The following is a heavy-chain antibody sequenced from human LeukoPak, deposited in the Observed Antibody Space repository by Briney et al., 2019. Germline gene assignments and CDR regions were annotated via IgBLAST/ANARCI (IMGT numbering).Heavy chain of an antibody. D-gene: IGHD3-3*01. CDR3: ARTHTIFGVVTYFDY. J-gene: IGHJ4*02. CDR1: GFTVSSNY. V-gene: IGHV3-66*02. Sequence: PGGSLRLSCAASGFTVSSNYMSWVRQAPGKGLEWVSIIYSGGSTYYADSVKGRFTISRDNSKNTLYLQMNSLRAEDTAMYYCARTHTIFGVVTYFDYWGRGTLVTVPS. CDR2: IYSGGST.